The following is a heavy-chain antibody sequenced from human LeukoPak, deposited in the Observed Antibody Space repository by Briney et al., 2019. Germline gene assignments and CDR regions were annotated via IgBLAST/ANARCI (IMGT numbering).Heavy chain of an antibody. J-gene: IGHJ4*02. CDR2: INPVSGGT. CDR3: ARANFLSCSSTSCLFDY. Sequence: ASVKVSCKASEYTFTHYYLHWVRQAPAQGFEWMGWINPVSGGTNYVQKFQGRVTMTSDTSISTAYMELSRLRSDDTAVYYCARANFLSCSSTSCLFDYWGQGTLVTVSS. D-gene: IGHD2-2*01. CDR1: EYTFTHYY. V-gene: IGHV1-2*02.